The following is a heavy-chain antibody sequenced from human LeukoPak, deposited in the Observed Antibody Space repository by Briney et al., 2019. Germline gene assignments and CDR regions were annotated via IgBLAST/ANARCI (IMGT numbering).Heavy chain of an antibody. CDR1: GYTFTSYD. CDR2: MNPNSGNT. CDR3: ARGGDCSSTSCYYNWFDP. V-gene: IGHV1-8*01. Sequence: ASVKVSCKASGYTFTSYDINWVRQATGQGLEWMGWMNPNSGNTGYAQKFQGRFTMTRNTSISPAYMELSSLRSEDTAVYYCARGGDCSSTSCYYNWFDPWGQGTLVTVSS. D-gene: IGHD2-2*01. J-gene: IGHJ5*02.